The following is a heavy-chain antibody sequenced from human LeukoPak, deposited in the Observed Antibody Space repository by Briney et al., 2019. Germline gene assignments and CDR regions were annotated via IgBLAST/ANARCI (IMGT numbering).Heavy chain of an antibody. CDR2: ISYDGSNK. Sequence: GGSLRLSCAASGFTFSSYGMHWARQAPGKGLDWVAVISYDGSNKYYADSVKGRFTISRDNSKNTLYLQMNSLRAEDTAVYYCANLLRWEPYWGQGTLVTVSS. CDR3: ANLLRWEPY. D-gene: IGHD4-23*01. V-gene: IGHV3-30*18. CDR1: GFTFSSYG. J-gene: IGHJ4*02.